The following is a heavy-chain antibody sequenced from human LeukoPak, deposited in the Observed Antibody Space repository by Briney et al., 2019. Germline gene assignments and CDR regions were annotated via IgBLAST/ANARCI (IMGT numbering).Heavy chain of an antibody. CDR3: ARGPSGYHNT. J-gene: IGHJ4*02. V-gene: IGHV3-23*01. D-gene: IGHD5-12*01. CDR2: ISGSGSGGST. Sequence: GGSLRLSCAASGFTFSSSAMSWVRQAPGKGLEWVSSISGSGSGGSTYYADSVKGRFTISRDNSKNTLYLQMNSLRAEDTAVYYCARGPSGYHNTGGQGTLVTVSS. CDR1: GFTFSSSA.